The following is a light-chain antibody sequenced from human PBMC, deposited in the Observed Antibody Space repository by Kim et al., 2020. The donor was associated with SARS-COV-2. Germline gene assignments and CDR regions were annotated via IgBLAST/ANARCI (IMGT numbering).Light chain of an antibody. V-gene: IGLV1-44*01. J-gene: IGLJ2*01. Sequence: GQRVTISCSGSGSNIESNKVNWYQQLPGTAPKLLIYSNNQRPSGVPDRFSGSKSGTSAALAISGLQSEDEADYYCAAWDDSLNGVVFGGGTQLTVL. CDR1: GSNIESNK. CDR2: SNN. CDR3: AAWDDSLNGVV.